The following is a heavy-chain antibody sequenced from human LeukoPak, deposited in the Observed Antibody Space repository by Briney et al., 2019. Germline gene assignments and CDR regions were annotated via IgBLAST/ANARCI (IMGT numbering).Heavy chain of an antibody. CDR2: LSSGGRSI. J-gene: IGHJ6*02. CDR1: GLTFSDYE. D-gene: IGHD6-13*01. Sequence: PGGSLRLSCAASGLTFSDYEMNWVRQAPGKGLEWVSYLSSGGRSIYYADSVKGRFTISRDNAKNSLFLQMNSLRAEDTAVYYCARWAADRYSYYGMDVWGQGTTVTVSS. V-gene: IGHV3-48*03. CDR3: ARWAADRYSYYGMDV.